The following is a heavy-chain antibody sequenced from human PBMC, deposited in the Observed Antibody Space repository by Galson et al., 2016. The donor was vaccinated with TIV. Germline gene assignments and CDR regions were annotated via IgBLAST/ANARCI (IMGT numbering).Heavy chain of an antibody. CDR1: AYSFIDYY. V-gene: IGHV1-2*06. CDR3: ARGVLGVVGATDY. J-gene: IGHJ4*02. Sequence: SVKVSCKASAYSFIDYYMHWVRQAPGQGLEWMGRINPNSGATNYAQKFQGRVTMTRDTSSSTAYMELSRLRSDDTAIYYCARGVLGVVGATDYWGQGILVTVSS. CDR2: INPNSGAT. D-gene: IGHD1-26*01.